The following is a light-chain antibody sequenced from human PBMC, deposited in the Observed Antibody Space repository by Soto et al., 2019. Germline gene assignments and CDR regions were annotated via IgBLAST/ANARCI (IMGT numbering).Light chain of an antibody. Sequence: QSVLTQPPSASGTPGQRVTISCSGSTSNIGSNTAIWYQQLPGTAPKLLIYKNNQRPSGVPDRFSGSKSGTSASLAISGLQSEDEDDYYCAAWDDSRNVLLFGGGTKVTVL. J-gene: IGLJ2*01. V-gene: IGLV1-44*01. CDR2: KNN. CDR3: AAWDDSRNVLL. CDR1: TSNIGSNT.